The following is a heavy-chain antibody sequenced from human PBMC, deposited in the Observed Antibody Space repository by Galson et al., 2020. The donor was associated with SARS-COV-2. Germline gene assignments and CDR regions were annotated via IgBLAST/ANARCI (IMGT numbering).Heavy chain of an antibody. CDR3: AKANIVVVTERNAFEV. D-gene: IGHD2-21*02. CDR2: IYSGGST. V-gene: IGHV3-66*01. J-gene: IGHJ3*01. Sequence: GESLKISCAASGFTVSSNYIYWIRQAPGKGLEWVSVIYSGGSTFYAASVKGRFTISRDESNNTVYLQLNSLRVEDTAVYYCAKANIVVVTERNAFEVWGQGTMVTVSS. CDR1: GFTVSSNY.